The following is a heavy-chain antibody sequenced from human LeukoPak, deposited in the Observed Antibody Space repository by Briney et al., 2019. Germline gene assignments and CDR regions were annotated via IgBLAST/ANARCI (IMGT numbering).Heavy chain of an antibody. J-gene: IGHJ6*03. CDR3: ASRSDIVVVPAALRYYCYYMDV. D-gene: IGHD2-2*01. Sequence: AVTDTCIACGGTLISYAISWVRQAPGQGLEGVGGIFPIFGTGNYAQKFQGRVTISTDESTSTAYMELSSLRSKETAVYYCASRSDIVVVPAALRYYCYYMDVWGKGTTVTVSS. CDR2: IFPIFGTG. CDR1: GGTLISYA. V-gene: IGHV1-69*05.